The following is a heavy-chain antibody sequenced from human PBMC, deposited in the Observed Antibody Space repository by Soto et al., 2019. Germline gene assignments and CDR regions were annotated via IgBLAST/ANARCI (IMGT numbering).Heavy chain of an antibody. D-gene: IGHD3-10*01. CDR2: MNPGSGDT. Sequence: GXSVKVSCKASGYSFTNNDVSWVRQATGQGLEWMGWMNPGSGDTGYAQKFQGRVTMTRDISIATAYMELSGLRSDDTAIYYCARMATFGSLNWFDPWGQGTLVTVSS. J-gene: IGHJ5*02. V-gene: IGHV1-8*01. CDR1: GYSFTNND. CDR3: ARMATFGSLNWFDP.